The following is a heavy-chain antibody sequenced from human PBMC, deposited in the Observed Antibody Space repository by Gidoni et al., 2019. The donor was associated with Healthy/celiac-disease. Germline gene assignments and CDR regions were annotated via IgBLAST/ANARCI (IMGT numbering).Heavy chain of an antibody. V-gene: IGHV3-30-3*01. CDR3: AREDGDDYGDYGFDY. Sequence: QVQLVESGGGVVQPGRSLRLSCAASGFTFSSYAMHWVRQAPGKGLEWGAVISYDGSNKYYADSVKGRFTISRDNSKNTLYLQMNSLRAEDTAVYYCAREDGDDYGDYGFDYWGQGTLVTVSS. J-gene: IGHJ4*02. D-gene: IGHD4-17*01. CDR2: ISYDGSNK. CDR1: GFTFSSYA.